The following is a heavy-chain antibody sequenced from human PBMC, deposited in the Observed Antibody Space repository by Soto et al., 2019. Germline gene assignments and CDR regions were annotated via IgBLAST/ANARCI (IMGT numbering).Heavy chain of an antibody. V-gene: IGHV3-23*01. J-gene: IGHJ6*02. CDR3: AKDISGLTPILYYYYGMDV. D-gene: IGHD1-20*01. CDR2: ISGSGGST. CDR1: GFTFSSYA. Sequence: PGGSLRLSCAASGFTFSSYAMSWVRQAPGKGLEWVSAISGSGGSTYYADSVKGRFTISRDNSKNTLYLQMNSLRAEDTAAYYCAKDISGLTPILYYYYGMDVWGQGTTVTVSS.